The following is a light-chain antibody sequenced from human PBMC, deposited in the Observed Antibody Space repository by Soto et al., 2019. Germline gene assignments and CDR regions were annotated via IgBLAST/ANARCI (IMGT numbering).Light chain of an antibody. J-gene: IGLJ1*01. CDR1: SSNIGSNY. CDR3: AAWDDSLSGDKYV. Sequence: QSVLTQPSSASGTPGQRVTISCSGSSSNIGSNYVYWYQQLPGTAPKLLIYRNNQRPSGAPDRFSGSKSGTSASLAISGLRSEDEADYYCAAWDDSLSGDKYVFGTGTKLTVL. V-gene: IGLV1-47*01. CDR2: RNN.